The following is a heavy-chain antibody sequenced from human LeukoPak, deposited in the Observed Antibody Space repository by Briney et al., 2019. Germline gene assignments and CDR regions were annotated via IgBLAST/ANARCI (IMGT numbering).Heavy chain of an antibody. CDR1: GFTFSSYG. CDR2: IRYDGSNK. Sequence: GGSLRLSCAASGFTFSSYGMHWVRQAPGKGLEWVAFIRYDGSNKYYADSVKGRFTISRDNSKNTLYLQMNSLRTEDTAVYYCATDPSGTYSYYLHYWGQGTLVTVSS. J-gene: IGHJ4*02. D-gene: IGHD1-26*01. CDR3: ATDPSGTYSYYLHY. V-gene: IGHV3-30*02.